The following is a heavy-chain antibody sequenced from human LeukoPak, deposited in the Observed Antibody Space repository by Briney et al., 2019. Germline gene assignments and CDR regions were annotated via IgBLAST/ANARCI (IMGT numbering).Heavy chain of an antibody. CDR3: ATHGSGSYYPFDY. V-gene: IGHV4-31*03. Sequence: SETPSLTCTVSGGSISSGGYYWSWIRQHPGKGLEWIGYIYYSGSTYYNPSLKSRVTISVDTSKNQFSLKLSSVTAADTAVYYCATHGSGSYYPFDYWGQGTLVTVSS. D-gene: IGHD3-10*01. CDR2: IYYSGST. J-gene: IGHJ4*02. CDR1: GGSISSGGYY.